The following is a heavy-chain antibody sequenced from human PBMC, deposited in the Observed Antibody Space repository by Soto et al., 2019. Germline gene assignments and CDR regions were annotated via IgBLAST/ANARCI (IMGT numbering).Heavy chain of an antibody. V-gene: IGHV3-30-3*01. CDR1: GFTFSSHT. J-gene: IGHJ4*02. D-gene: IGHD3-22*01. Sequence: QVQLVQSGGGVVQPGTSLRLSCAASGFTFSSHTLHWVRQAPGKGLEWVAVISYDGTNKYYADSVKGRFSISRDNSENTLYLQMNSLRVDDTAVYYCARVGLYYHDSCAFEYWGQGTLVTVSS. CDR3: ARVGLYYHDSCAFEY. CDR2: ISYDGTNK.